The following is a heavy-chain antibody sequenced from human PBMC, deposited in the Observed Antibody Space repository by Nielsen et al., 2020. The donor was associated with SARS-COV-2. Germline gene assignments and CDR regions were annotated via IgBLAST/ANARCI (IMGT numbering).Heavy chain of an antibody. D-gene: IGHD3-9*01. CDR3: AKDRDYDILTGLFDY. CDR1: GFTFRSYE. V-gene: IGHV3-48*03. J-gene: IGHJ4*02. Sequence: GESLKISCAASGFTFRSYEMNWVRQAPGKGLEWVSYISSSGSTIYYADSVKGRFTISRDNAKNSLYLQMNSLRAEDTAVYYCAKDRDYDILTGLFDYWGQGTLVTVSS. CDR2: ISSSGSTI.